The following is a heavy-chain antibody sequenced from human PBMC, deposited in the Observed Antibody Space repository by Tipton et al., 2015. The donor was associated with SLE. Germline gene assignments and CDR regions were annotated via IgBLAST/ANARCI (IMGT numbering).Heavy chain of an antibody. D-gene: IGHD1-26*01. CDR2: INPNSGDT. Sequence: QLVQSGAEVKKPGASVRVSCKSSGYTFTDYYMHWVRQAPGQGLEWMGRINPNSGDTDSAQKFQGRVTITRDTSISTAYMELNRLISDDTAVYYCASGATGPSDFDYWGQGTLVTVSS. CDR1: GYTFTDYY. CDR3: ASGATGPSDFDY. J-gene: IGHJ4*02. V-gene: IGHV1-2*06.